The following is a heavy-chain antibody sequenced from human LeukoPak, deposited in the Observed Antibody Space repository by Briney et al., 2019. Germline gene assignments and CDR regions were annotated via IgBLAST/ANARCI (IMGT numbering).Heavy chain of an antibody. Sequence: SETLSLTCGVSGDSINDGYFWGWLRQPPGKGLEWIATLHHPDITHYNPSLDSRVTISLDRSKNQFSLRLSSVTAADTAIYSCARERGHQLLPPTWTHTGIFDFWGQGSLVTVSS. CDR3: ARERGHQLLPPTWTHTGIFDF. CDR2: LHHPDIT. D-gene: IGHD2-8*02. V-gene: IGHV4-38-2*02. J-gene: IGHJ4*02. CDR1: GDSINDGYF.